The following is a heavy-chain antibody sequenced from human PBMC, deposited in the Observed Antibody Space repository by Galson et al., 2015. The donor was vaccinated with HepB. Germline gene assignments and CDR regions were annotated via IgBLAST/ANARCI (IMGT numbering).Heavy chain of an antibody. Sequence: QSGAEVKKPGESLKISCKGSGYSFTSYWIGWVRQMPGKGLEWMGIIYPGDSDTRYSPSFQSQVTISADKSISTAYLQWSSLKASDTAMYYCATGWELLGKILSDVAFDIWGQGTMVTVSS. D-gene: IGHD1-26*01. J-gene: IGHJ3*02. CDR2: IYPGDSDT. CDR1: GYSFTSYW. V-gene: IGHV5-51*01. CDR3: ATGWELLGKILSDVAFDI.